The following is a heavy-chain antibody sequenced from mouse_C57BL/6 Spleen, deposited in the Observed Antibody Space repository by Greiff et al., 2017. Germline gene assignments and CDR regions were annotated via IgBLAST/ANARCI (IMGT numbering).Heavy chain of an antibody. J-gene: IGHJ3*01. V-gene: IGHV1-59*01. CDR3: ARNYPYGAWFAY. CDR1: GYTFTSYW. CDR2: IDPSDSYT. D-gene: IGHD1-1*01. Sequence: QVQLQQPGAELVRPGTSVKLSCKASGYTFTSYWMHWVKQRPGQGLEWIGVIDPSDSYTNYNQKFKGKATLTVDTSSSTAYMQLSSLTSEDSAVYYCARNYPYGAWFAYWGQGTLVTVSA.